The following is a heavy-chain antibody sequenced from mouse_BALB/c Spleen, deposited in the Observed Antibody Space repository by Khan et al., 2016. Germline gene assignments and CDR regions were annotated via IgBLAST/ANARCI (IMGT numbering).Heavy chain of an antibody. CDR3: ARKGARNYYAMDY. Sequence: EVELVESGGGLVQPGGSRKLSCAASGFTFSSFGMHWVRQAPEKGLEWVAYISSGSSTIYYADTVKGRFTISRDNPKNTLFLQMTSLRSEDSAMXYGARKGARNYYAMDYWGQGTSVTVSS. CDR1: GFTFSSFG. CDR2: ISSGSSTI. V-gene: IGHV5-17*02. J-gene: IGHJ4*01.